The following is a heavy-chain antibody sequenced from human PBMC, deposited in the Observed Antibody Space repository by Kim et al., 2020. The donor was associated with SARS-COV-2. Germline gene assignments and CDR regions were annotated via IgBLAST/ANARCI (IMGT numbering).Heavy chain of an antibody. V-gene: IGHV3-30-3*01. CDR1: GFTFSSYA. CDR2: ISYDGSNK. CDR3: ARSGCRNLNGKGSSSWYCTGLYYFDY. J-gene: IGHJ4*02. Sequence: GGSLRLSCAASGFTFSSYAMHWVRQAPGKGLEWVAVISYDGSNKYYADSVKGRLTISRDNSKNTLYLQMNSLRAEDTAVYYCARSGCRNLNGKGSSSWYCTGLYYFDYWGQGTLVTVSS. D-gene: IGHD6-13*01.